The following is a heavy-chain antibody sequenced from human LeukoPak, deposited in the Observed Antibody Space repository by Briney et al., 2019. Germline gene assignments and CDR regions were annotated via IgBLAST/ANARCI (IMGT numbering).Heavy chain of an antibody. J-gene: IGHJ4*02. Sequence: ASVKVSCRASGYTFTDYYMHWVRQAPGQGLEWMAWINPISGGTNYAQKFQGRVTMTRDTSISTAYMDLSRLKSDDTAVYYCARGPRYYDSSGYRLEYWGQGTLITVSS. CDR1: GYTFTDYY. CDR2: INPISGGT. D-gene: IGHD3-22*01. CDR3: ARGPRYYDSSGYRLEY. V-gene: IGHV1-2*02.